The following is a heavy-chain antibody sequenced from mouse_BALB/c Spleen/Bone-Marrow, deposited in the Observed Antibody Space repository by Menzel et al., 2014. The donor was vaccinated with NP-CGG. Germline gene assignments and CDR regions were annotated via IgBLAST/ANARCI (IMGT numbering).Heavy chain of an antibody. D-gene: IGHD1-1*01. CDR3: ARLKYYGYWYFDV. Sequence: VQLVESGPELKKPGETVKISCKASGYTFTNYGMNWVKQAPGKGLKWMGWINTYTGEPTYADDFKGRFAFSLETSASTAYLQINNLKNEDTATYFCARLKYYGYWYFDVWGAGTTVTVSS. CDR2: INTYTGEP. CDR1: GYTFTNYG. V-gene: IGHV9-3-1*01. J-gene: IGHJ1*01.